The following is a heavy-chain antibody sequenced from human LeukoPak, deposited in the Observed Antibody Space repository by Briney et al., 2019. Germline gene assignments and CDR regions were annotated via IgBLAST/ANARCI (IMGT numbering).Heavy chain of an antibody. D-gene: IGHD5-18*01. CDR2: IYYSGST. CDR1: GGSISSYY. J-gene: IGHJ4*02. V-gene: IGHV4-59*08. CDR3: ARAHVDTAMVLFDY. Sequence: SETLSLTCTVSGGSISSYYWSWIRQPPGKGLEWIGYIYYSGSTNYNPSLKSRVTISVDTSKNQFSLKLSSVTAADTAVYYCARAHVDTAMVLFDYWGQGTLVTVSS.